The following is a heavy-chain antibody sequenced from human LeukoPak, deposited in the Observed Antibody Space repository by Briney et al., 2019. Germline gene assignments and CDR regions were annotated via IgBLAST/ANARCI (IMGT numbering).Heavy chain of an antibody. V-gene: IGHV5-51*01. J-gene: IGHJ6*03. Sequence: GESLKISCKGSGYSFTSYWIGWVRQMPGKGLEWMGIIYPGDSDTRYSPSFQGQVTISADKSISTAYLQWSSLKASDTAMYYCARRVQYSSSSEYYYYYMDVWGKGTTVTVSS. CDR3: ARRVQYSSSSEYYYYYMDV. CDR2: IYPGDSDT. D-gene: IGHD6-6*01. CDR1: GYSFTSYW.